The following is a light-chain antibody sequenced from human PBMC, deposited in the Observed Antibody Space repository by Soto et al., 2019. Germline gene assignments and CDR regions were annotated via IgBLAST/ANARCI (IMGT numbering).Light chain of an antibody. Sequence: EVAVTQSPATLSVSPGERATLSCRASQSVSNNYLAWYQQKPGQAPRLLIYGASNRATGIPDRFSGSGSGTDFTLTISRLEPEDFAVYYCQQYGSSGTFGQGTKVEIK. CDR1: QSVSNNY. J-gene: IGKJ1*01. CDR2: GAS. CDR3: QQYGSSGT. V-gene: IGKV3-20*01.